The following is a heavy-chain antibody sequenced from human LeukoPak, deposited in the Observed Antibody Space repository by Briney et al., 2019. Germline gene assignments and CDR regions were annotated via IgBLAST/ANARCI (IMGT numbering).Heavy chain of an antibody. CDR3: AKPRAMTTGVGRYFDL. CDR2: ISGGGENT. D-gene: IGHD1-1*01. Sequence: PGGSLSLSFVASGFTFTSYAMSWIRPAPGKGLEWVSAISGGGENTYYGDSVKGRFTISRDNSKNTLYLQMNSLRAEDTATYYCAKPRAMTTGVGRYFDLWGRGTLVTVSS. J-gene: IGHJ2*01. V-gene: IGHV3-23*01. CDR1: GFTFTSYA.